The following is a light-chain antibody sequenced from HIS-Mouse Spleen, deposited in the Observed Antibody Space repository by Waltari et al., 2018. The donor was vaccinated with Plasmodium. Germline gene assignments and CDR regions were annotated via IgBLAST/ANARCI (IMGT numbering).Light chain of an antibody. Sequence: QPRSVSGSPGQSVTISCTGTSSDVGGYNYVSWYQQHPGKAPKLMIYDVSKRPSGVPDRFSGSKSGNTASLTISGLQAEDEADYYCCSYAGSYTYVFGTGTKVTVL. CDR2: DVS. J-gene: IGLJ1*01. CDR3: CSYAGSYTYV. CDR1: SSDVGGYNY. V-gene: IGLV2-11*01.